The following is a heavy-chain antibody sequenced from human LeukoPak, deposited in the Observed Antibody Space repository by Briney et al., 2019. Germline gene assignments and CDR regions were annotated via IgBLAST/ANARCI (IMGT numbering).Heavy chain of an antibody. CDR1: GGSFSGYY. D-gene: IGHD3-10*01. CDR2: INHSGST. V-gene: IGHV4-34*01. J-gene: IGHJ4*02. Sequence: PSETLSLTCAVYGGSFSGYYWSWIRQPPGKGLEWIGEINHSGSTNYNPSLKSRVTISVDTSKNQFSLKLSSVTAADTAVYYCARAAITMVRGAPGLLDYWGQGTLVTVSS. CDR3: ARAAITMVRGAPGLLDY.